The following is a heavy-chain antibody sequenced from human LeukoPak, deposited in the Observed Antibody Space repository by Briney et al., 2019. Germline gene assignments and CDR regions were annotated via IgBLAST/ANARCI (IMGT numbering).Heavy chain of an antibody. V-gene: IGHV4-61*09. CDR2: IHSSGTM. D-gene: IGHD3-22*01. Sequence: PSETLSLTCTVSGGSVSTGSYYWSWIRQPAGRVLEWIGHIHSSGTMNYNASLKSRVRISVETSKNQFSLRLSSVTAADTAVYFCARGILRDYYDSSGFYHRGGVGYWGQGTLVTVSS. CDR1: GGSVSTGSYY. CDR3: ARGILRDYYDSSGFYHRGGVGY. J-gene: IGHJ4*02.